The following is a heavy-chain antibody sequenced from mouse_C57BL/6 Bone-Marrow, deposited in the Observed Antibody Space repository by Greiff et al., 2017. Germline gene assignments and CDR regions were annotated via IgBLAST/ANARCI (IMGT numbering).Heavy chain of an antibody. J-gene: IGHJ4*01. CDR3: ARLTTVVATRYAMDY. CDR1: GYTFTSYW. D-gene: IGHD1-1*01. V-gene: IGHV1-52*01. Sequence: VKLQQPGAELVRPGSSVKLSCKASGYTFTSYWMHWVKQRPIQGLEWIGNIDPSDSETQYNQKFQDKATLTVDKSSSTAYMQLSSLTSEDSAVYYCARLTTVVATRYAMDYWGQGTSVTVSS. CDR2: IDPSDSET.